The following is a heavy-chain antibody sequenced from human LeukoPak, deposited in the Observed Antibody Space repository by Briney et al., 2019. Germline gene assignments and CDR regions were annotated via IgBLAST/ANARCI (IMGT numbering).Heavy chain of an antibody. V-gene: IGHV1-46*01. CDR2: INPSGGST. J-gene: IGHJ4*02. D-gene: IGHD2-15*01. CDR3: ARDGMDIVVVVAAYFDY. Sequence: ASVKVSCKASGYTFTSYYMHWVRQAPGQGLEWMGIINPSGGSTSYAQKFQGRVTMTRDTSTSTVYMELSSLRPEDTAVYYCARDGMDIVVVVAAYFDYWGQGTLVTVSS. CDR1: GYTFTSYY.